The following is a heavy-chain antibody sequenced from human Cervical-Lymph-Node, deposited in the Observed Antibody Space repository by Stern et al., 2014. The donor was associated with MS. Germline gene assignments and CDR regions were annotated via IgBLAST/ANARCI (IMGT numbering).Heavy chain of an antibody. CDR3: AREAGSTAFDY. V-gene: IGHV1-2*04. CDR2: INPNSGGT. D-gene: IGHD2-15*01. Sequence: EQLVESGAEVKKPGASGKVSCKASGYTFTGYYMHWGRQAPGQGLEWMGWINPNSGGTNYAQKFQGWVTMTRDTSISTAYMELSRLRSDDTAVYYCAREAGSTAFDYWGQGTLVTVSS. CDR1: GYTFTGYY. J-gene: IGHJ4*02.